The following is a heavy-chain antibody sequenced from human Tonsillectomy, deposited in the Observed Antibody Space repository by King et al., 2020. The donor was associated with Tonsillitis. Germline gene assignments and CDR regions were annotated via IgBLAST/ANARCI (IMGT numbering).Heavy chain of an antibody. J-gene: IGHJ5*02. D-gene: IGHD2-15*01. CDR3: ASLYCSDGKWYAGWFDP. CDR1: GYSFTGYY. V-gene: IGHV1-2*02. Sequence: QLVQSGAEVKKPGASVKVSCKASGYSFTGYYIHWVRQAPGQGLEWMGWINPNSGGTEYAQKFQGRGTMTRDTSISTAYMGLSRLRFDDTAVYYCASLYCSDGKWYAGWFDPWGQGTLVTVSS. CDR2: INPNSGGT.